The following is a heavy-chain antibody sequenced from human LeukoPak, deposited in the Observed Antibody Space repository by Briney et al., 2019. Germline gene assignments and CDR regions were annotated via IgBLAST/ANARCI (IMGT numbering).Heavy chain of an antibody. CDR1: GDSISRYY. V-gene: IGHV4-59*08. D-gene: IGHD3-10*01. J-gene: IGHJ3*02. CDR2: ISDSGST. Sequence: SETLSLTCTVSGDSISRYYWSWIRQPPGKALEWIGYISDSGSTNYNPSLKSRVTISRDTSKNQFSLKLSSVTAADTAVYYCARYYYDSGSYYGAFDIWGQGTMLTVSS. CDR3: ARYYYDSGSYYGAFDI.